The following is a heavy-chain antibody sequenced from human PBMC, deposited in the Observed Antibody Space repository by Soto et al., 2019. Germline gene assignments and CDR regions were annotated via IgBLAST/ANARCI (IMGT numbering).Heavy chain of an antibody. D-gene: IGHD4-17*01. CDR1: GYTFTSYD. CDR3: ARGLTVTTVARYYYYYYMYV. V-gene: IGHV1-8*01. Sequence: QVQLVQSGAEVKKPGASVKVSCKASGYTFTSYDINWVRQATGQGLEWMGWMNPNSGNTGYAQKFQGRVTVTRNTSISTAYMELSSLRSEETAVYYCARGLTVTTVARYYYYYYMYVWGKGTTVTVSS. J-gene: IGHJ6*03. CDR2: MNPNSGNT.